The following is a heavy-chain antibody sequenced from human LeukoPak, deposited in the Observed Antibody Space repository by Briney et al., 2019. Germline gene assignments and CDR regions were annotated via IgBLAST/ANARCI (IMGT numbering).Heavy chain of an antibody. V-gene: IGHV1-18*01. Sequence: ASVKVSCKASGYTFTSYGISWVGQAPGQGLEWMGWISAYNGKTNYAQKLQGRVTMTTDTSTSKAYMDVRSLRSDDTAVYYCARDGAVIVPDSIGMDVWGQGTTVTVSS. D-gene: IGHD3-22*01. CDR3: ARDGAVIVPDSIGMDV. J-gene: IGHJ6*02. CDR1: GYTFTSYG. CDR2: ISAYNGKT.